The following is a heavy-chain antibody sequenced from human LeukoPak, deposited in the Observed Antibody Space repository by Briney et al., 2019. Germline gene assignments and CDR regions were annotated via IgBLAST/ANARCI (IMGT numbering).Heavy chain of an antibody. CDR2: ISYDGSNI. J-gene: IGHJ5*02. V-gene: IGHV3-30-3*01. CDR3: TREFIAAASNWFDP. CDR1: GFTFSNYA. Sequence: GGSLRLSCAASGFTFSNYAMHWVRQAPGKGLEWVAVISYDGSNIFYADSVKGRFTISRDNSKNTFYLQMNSLRTEDTAVYYCTREFIAAASNWFDPWGQGTLVTVSS. D-gene: IGHD6-13*01.